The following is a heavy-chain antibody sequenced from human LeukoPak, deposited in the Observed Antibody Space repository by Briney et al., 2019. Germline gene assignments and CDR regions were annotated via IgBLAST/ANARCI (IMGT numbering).Heavy chain of an antibody. D-gene: IGHD4-11*01. CDR1: GFTFSSYG. V-gene: IGHV3-23*01. CDR2: ISGSGGST. CDR3: ARVGVSTYSFDY. Sequence: PGGSLRLSCAATGFTFSSYGMSWVRQAPGKGLEWVSAISGSGGSTYYADSVKGRFTISRDNAKNTVYLQMNSLRAEDTAVYYCARVGVSTYSFDYWGQGTLVTVSS. J-gene: IGHJ4*02.